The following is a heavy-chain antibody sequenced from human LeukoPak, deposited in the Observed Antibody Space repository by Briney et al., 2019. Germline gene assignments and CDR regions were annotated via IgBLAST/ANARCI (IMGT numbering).Heavy chain of an antibody. V-gene: IGHV4-59*02. D-gene: IGHD2-21*02. Sequence: PSETLSLTCTVSGGSVSSYYWSWIRQPTGKGLEWIGYIHYSGSTNYNPSLKSRVTISVDTSKNQFSLKLSSVTAADTAVYYCARGAYCGGDCYGDWYFDLWGRGTLVTVSS. J-gene: IGHJ2*01. CDR2: IHYSGST. CDR3: ARGAYCGGDCYGDWYFDL. CDR1: GGSVSSYY.